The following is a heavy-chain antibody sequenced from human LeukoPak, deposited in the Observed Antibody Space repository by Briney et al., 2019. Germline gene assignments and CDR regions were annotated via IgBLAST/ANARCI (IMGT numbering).Heavy chain of an antibody. D-gene: IGHD3-16*02. CDR1: GGTFSSYA. J-gene: IGHJ1*01. Sequence: SVKVSCKASGGTFSSYAINWVRQAPGQGLEWMGRIIPTFGSTNYAQNFQGRVTITTDESTTTAYMEVTSLPSEDTAVYYYAGETLAPSGVKYFHHWGQGTLVTVSS. CDR2: IIPTFGST. CDR3: AGETLAPSGVKYFHH. V-gene: IGHV1-69*05.